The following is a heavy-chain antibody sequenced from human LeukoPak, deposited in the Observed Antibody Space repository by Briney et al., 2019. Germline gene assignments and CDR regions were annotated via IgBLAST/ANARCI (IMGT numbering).Heavy chain of an antibody. CDR1: GFTFSSYS. CDR2: ISSSSSTI. V-gene: IGHV3-48*02. J-gene: IGHJ4*02. CDR3: AKPPDWYCSSPSCHFAAPFDY. Sequence: GGSLRLSCAASGFTFSSYSMNWVRQAPGKGLEWVSYISSSSSTIYYADSVKGRFTISRDNAKNSLYLQMNSLRDEDTAVYYCAKPPDWYCSSPSCHFAAPFDYWGQGTLVTVSS. D-gene: IGHD2-2*01.